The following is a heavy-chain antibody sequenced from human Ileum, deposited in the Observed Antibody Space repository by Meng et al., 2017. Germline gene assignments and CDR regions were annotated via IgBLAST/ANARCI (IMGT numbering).Heavy chain of an antibody. CDR2: GST. CDR1: GASVSSNNDG. CDR3: ASDHWGSLDY. V-gene: IGHV4-61*01. J-gene: IGHJ4*02. Sequence: QMQLQEAGPGLVGPAETLSLTCTVSGASVSSNNDGWGWLRQPPGKGLEWIGYGSTNHNPSLKSRVTISVDTSKNQFFLTLNSVTAADTAIYYCASDHWGSLDYWGQGILVTVSS. D-gene: IGHD7-27*01.